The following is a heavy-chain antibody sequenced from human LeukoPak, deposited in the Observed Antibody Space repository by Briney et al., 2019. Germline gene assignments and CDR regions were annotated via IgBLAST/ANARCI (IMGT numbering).Heavy chain of an antibody. V-gene: IGHV6-1*01. Sequence: SQTLSLTCALSGDSVSSNSAAWNWIRQSPSRGLEWLGRTYYRSKWYNDYAVSVKSRITINPDTSKNQFSLQLNSVTPEDTAEYYCARGESGSYEGWFDPWGQGTLVTVSS. D-gene: IGHD1-26*01. CDR3: ARGESGSYEGWFDP. J-gene: IGHJ5*02. CDR2: TYYRSKWYN. CDR1: GDSVSSNSAA.